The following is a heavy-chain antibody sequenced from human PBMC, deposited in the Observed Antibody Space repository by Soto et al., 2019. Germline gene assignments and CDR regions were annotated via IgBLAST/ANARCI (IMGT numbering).Heavy chain of an antibody. Sequence: GSLRLSCAASGFTFSSYAMSWVRQAPGKGLEWVSAIRGSGGSTYYADSVKGRFTISRDNSKNTLYLQMNSLRAEDTAVYYCAKDSGTYSSSSYAFDIWGQGTMVTVSS. J-gene: IGHJ3*02. CDR2: IRGSGGST. D-gene: IGHD6-6*01. CDR1: GFTFSSYA. CDR3: AKDSGTYSSSSYAFDI. V-gene: IGHV3-23*01.